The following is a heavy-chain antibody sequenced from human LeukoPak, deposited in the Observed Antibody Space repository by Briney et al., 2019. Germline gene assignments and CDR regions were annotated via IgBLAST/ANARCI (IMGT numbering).Heavy chain of an antibody. J-gene: IGHJ3*02. CDR2: IYYSGST. V-gene: IGHV4-59*01. CDR3: ARDEGAFDI. Sequence: SETLSLTCTVSGGSISSYYWSWIRQPPGKGLEWIGYIYYSGSTNYNPSLKSRVTISVDTSKNQFSLKLSSVTAADTAVYYCARDEGAFDIWGQGTMVTVSS. CDR1: GGSISSYY.